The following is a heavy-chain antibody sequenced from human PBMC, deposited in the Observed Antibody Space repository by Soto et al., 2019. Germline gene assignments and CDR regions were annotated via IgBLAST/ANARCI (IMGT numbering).Heavy chain of an antibody. CDR1: GYTFTSYG. V-gene: IGHV1-18*01. J-gene: IGHJ4*02. CDR3: AREGYYYDSSGYGYFDY. D-gene: IGHD3-22*01. Sequence: GASVKVSCKASGYTFTSYGISWVRQAPGQGLEWMGWISAYNGNTNYAQKLQGRVTMTTDTSTSTAYMELRSLRSDDTTVYYCAREGYYYDSSGYGYFDYWGQGTLVTVSS. CDR2: ISAYNGNT.